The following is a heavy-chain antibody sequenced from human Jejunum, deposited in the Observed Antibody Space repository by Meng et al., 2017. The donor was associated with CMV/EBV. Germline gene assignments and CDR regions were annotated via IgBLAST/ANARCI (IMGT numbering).Heavy chain of an antibody. J-gene: IGHJ4*02. V-gene: IGHV3-7*01. CDR1: GFYFSDDW. CDR2: IKYDEREK. Sequence: SLKISCAASGFYFSDDWMDWVRQIPGEGLEWIANIKYDEREKYFVASVEGRFTISRDNSRNTLYLHMNSLRAEDTAVYYCTRQLDYWGQGTLVTVSS. CDR3: TRQLDY. D-gene: IGHD1-1*01.